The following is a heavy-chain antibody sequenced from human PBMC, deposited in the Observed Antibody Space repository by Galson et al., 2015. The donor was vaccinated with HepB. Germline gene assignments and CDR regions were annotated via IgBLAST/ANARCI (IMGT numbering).Heavy chain of an antibody. J-gene: IGHJ4*02. CDR3: ARHGEYSSGWYSGDY. Sequence: QSGAEVKKPGESLRISCKGSGYSFTSYWISWVRQMPGKGLKWMGIIYPGDSDTRYSPSFQGQVTISADKSISTAYLQWSSLKASDTAMYYCARHGEYSSGWYSGDYWGQGTLVTVSS. CDR1: GYSFTSYW. CDR2: IYPGDSDT. D-gene: IGHD6-19*01. V-gene: IGHV5-51*01.